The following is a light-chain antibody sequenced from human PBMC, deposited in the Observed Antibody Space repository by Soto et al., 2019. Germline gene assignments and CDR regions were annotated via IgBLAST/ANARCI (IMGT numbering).Light chain of an antibody. CDR2: GAS. J-gene: IGKJ5*01. Sequence: EIVLTQSPGTLSLSPGERATLSCRASQSVSSNYLASYQQKPGQAPRLLIYGASNRATGIPDRFSGSGSGTDFTLTISRLEPEDFAVYYCQQYGSSPPITFGQGTRLEIK. V-gene: IGKV3-20*01. CDR1: QSVSSNY. CDR3: QQYGSSPPIT.